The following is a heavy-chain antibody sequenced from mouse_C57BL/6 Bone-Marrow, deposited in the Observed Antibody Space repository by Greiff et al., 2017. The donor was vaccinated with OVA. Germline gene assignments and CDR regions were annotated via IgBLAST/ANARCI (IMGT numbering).Heavy chain of an antibody. CDR1: GYTFTEYT. D-gene: IGHD1-1*01. CDR3: ARHEVYYGSSCDYAMDY. J-gene: IGHJ4*01. V-gene: IGHV1-62-2*01. Sequence: VQGVESGAELVKPGASVKLSCKASGYTFTEYTIHWVKQRSGQGLEWIGWFYPGSGSIKYNEKFKDKATLTADKSSSTVYMELSRLTSEDSAVYFCARHEVYYGSSCDYAMDYWGQGTSVTVSS. CDR2: FYPGSGSI.